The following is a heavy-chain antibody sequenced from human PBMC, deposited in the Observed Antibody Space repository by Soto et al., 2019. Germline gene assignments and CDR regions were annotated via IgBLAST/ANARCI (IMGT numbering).Heavy chain of an antibody. CDR2: IIPILGIA. Sequence: QVQLVQSGAEVKKPGSSVKVSCKASGGTFSSYTISWVRQAPGQGLEWMGRIIPILGIANYAQKFQGRVTIPADNATSTDYMELSSLRSEETAVYYCARDYSLAVRGLSPGDFDYRGQGTLVTVFS. J-gene: IGHJ4*02. D-gene: IGHD3-10*01. V-gene: IGHV1-69*08. CDR3: ARDYSLAVRGLSPGDFDY. CDR1: GGTFSSYT.